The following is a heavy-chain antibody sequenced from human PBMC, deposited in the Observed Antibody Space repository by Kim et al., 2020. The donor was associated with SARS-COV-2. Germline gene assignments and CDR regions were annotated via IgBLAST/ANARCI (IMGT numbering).Heavy chain of an antibody. CDR3: ARHHLTYYYDSSGYGFDY. V-gene: IGHV5-51*01. Sequence: GESLKISCQGSGYSFTSYWIGWVRQMPGKGLEWMGIIYPGDSDTRYSPSFQGQVTISADKSISTAYLQWNSLKASDTAMYYCARHHLTYYYDSSGYGFDYWGQGTLVTVSS. CDR1: GYSFTSYW. CDR2: IYPGDSDT. D-gene: IGHD3-22*01. J-gene: IGHJ4*02.